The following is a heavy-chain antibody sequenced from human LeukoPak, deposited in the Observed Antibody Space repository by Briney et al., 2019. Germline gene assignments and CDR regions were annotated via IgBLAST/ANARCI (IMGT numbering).Heavy chain of an antibody. CDR1: GFSFSPYW. Sequence: PGGSLRLSCAASGFSFSPYWMSWVRQGPGKGLDWVASINPDGSGTYYVDSVKGRFAISGDNAQSSLYLQMNSLSAEDTAVYFCARLFGGVTTFDYWGQGTLVTVSS. CDR2: INPDGSGT. CDR3: ARLFGGVTTFDY. V-gene: IGHV3-7*01. J-gene: IGHJ4*02. D-gene: IGHD4-17*01.